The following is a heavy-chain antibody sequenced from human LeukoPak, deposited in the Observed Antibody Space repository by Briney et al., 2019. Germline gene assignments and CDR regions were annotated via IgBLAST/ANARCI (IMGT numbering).Heavy chain of an antibody. D-gene: IGHD3-22*01. CDR2: INHSGST. V-gene: IGHV4-34*01. Sequence: KPSETLSLTCAVYGGSFSGYYWSWIRQPPGKGLEWIGEINHSGSTNYNPSLKSRVTISVDTSKNQFSLKLSSVTAADTAVYYCARLSMVYDSSGYSTSAPLYYFDYWGQGTLVTVSS. J-gene: IGHJ4*02. CDR3: ARLSMVYDSSGYSTSAPLYYFDY. CDR1: GGSFSGYY.